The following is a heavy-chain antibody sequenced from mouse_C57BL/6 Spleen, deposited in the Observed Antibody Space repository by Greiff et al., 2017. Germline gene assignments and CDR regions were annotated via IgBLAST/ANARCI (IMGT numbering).Heavy chain of an antibody. CDR3: SKFYYGNFFDY. J-gene: IGHJ2*01. D-gene: IGHD2-1*01. V-gene: IGHV6-3*01. CDR2: IRLKSDNYAT. Sequence: DVQLQESGGGLVQPGGSMKLSCVASGFTFSNYWMNWVRQSPEKGLEWVAQIRLKSDNYATHYAESVKGRFTISRDDSKSSVYLQMNNLRAEDTGIYYCSKFYYGNFFDYWGQGTTLTVSS. CDR1: GFTFSNYW.